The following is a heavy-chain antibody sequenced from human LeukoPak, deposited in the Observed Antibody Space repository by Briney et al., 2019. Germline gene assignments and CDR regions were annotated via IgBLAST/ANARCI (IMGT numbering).Heavy chain of an antibody. CDR1: GYTFTGYY. Sequence: ASVKVSCKASGYTFTGYYMHWVRQAPGQGLEWMGWINPNSGGTNYAQKFQGRVTMTRDTSTSTAYMELSRLRSDDTAVYYCARDRVAATDFDYWGQGTLVTVSS. J-gene: IGHJ4*02. CDR3: ARDRVAATDFDY. CDR2: INPNSGGT. D-gene: IGHD2-15*01. V-gene: IGHV1-2*02.